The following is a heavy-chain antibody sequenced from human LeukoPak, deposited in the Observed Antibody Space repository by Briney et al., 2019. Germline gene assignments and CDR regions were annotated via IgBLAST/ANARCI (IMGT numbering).Heavy chain of an antibody. Sequence: GGSLRLSCAASGFTFSSYAMHWVRQAPGKGLEWVAVISYDGSNKYYADSVKGRFTISRGNSKNTLYLQMNSLRAEDTAVYYCATPHFGAFDIWGQGTMVTVSS. CDR1: GFTFSSYA. CDR2: ISYDGSNK. V-gene: IGHV3-30*04. D-gene: IGHD2/OR15-2a*01. CDR3: ATPHFGAFDI. J-gene: IGHJ3*02.